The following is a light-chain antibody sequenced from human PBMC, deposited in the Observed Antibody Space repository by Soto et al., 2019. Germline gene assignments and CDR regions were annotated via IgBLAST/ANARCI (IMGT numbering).Light chain of an antibody. V-gene: IGLV2-14*01. Sequence: QTLLTQPAYVSGSPGQSITISCTGTISDVGGYNYVSWYQQHPGKAPKLMIYEVSNRPSGVSNRFSGSKSGNTASLTISGLQAEDEADYYCSSYTSSSTLYVFGTGTKVTVL. CDR2: EVS. CDR1: ISDVGGYNY. CDR3: SSYTSSSTLYV. J-gene: IGLJ1*01.